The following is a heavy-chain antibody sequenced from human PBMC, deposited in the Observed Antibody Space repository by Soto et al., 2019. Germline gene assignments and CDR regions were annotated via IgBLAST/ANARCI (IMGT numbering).Heavy chain of an antibody. CDR2: ISYDGSDQ. J-gene: IGHJ4*02. Sequence: GGYLRLSCAASGFTFSPYTMHWVRQTPGKGLEWVAVISYDGSDQYYADSVRGRFTISRDNSKNTLFLQMNSLRAEDTALYYCARGGWFCGAVCYTGGIDYWGQGTLVTVSS. D-gene: IGHD2-21*02. V-gene: IGHV3-30-3*01. CDR3: ARGGWFCGAVCYTGGIDY. CDR1: GFTFSPYT.